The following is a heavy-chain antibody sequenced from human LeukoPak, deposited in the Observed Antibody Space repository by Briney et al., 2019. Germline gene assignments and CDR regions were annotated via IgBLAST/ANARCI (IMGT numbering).Heavy chain of an antibody. CDR3: ANTYYAFWSGSF. D-gene: IGHD3-3*01. Sequence: GGSLRLSCAASGFTFSNYGIHWVRQAPGKGLEWVTVISYDESKKYYADSVKGRFTISRDNSKNTVYLQMNSLRAEDTAVYYCANTYYAFWSGSFWGQGTLVTVSS. J-gene: IGHJ4*02. CDR1: GFTFSNYG. V-gene: IGHV3-30-3*01. CDR2: ISYDESKK.